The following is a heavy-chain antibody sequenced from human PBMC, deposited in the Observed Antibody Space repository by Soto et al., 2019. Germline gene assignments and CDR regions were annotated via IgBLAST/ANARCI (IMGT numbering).Heavy chain of an antibody. CDR3: ARYSGSYWHYLDF. V-gene: IGHV5-51*01. CDR1: GYSFASHW. CDR2: IYPGDSDT. J-gene: IGHJ4*02. Sequence: EFLKICFKGAGYSFASHWVAWVRQIPEKGLEWIGTIYPGDSDTKYSSAFRGHVTISADTSVSTAYLQWRSLEATDSAIYYCARYSGSYWHYLDFWGQGTLVTVSS. D-gene: IGHD1-26*01.